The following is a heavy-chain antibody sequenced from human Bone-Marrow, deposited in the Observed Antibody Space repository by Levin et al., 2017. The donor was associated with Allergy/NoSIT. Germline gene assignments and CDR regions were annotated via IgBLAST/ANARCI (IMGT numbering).Heavy chain of an antibody. CDR2: IDNTGTA. Sequence: PSETLSLTCTVSGDSISSGGYFWSWVRQLPGKGLEWIGYIDNTGTAYYNPSLESRVTLSLDTSKNQFSLKLSSMTAADTAVYYCAREVGTPKVTSDAFDIWGQGTMVTVSS. D-gene: IGHD2-21*02. V-gene: IGHV4-31*03. J-gene: IGHJ3*02. CDR3: AREVGTPKVTSDAFDI. CDR1: GDSISSGGYF.